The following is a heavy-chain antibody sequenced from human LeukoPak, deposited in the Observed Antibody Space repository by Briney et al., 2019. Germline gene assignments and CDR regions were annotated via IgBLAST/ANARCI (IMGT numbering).Heavy chain of an antibody. J-gene: IGHJ4*02. CDR1: GGSINNFY. D-gene: IGHD5-18*01. CDR3: ARGVQLWPYYFDH. Sequence: SETLSLTCTVSGGSINNFYWSWIRQPPGKGLEWIGYISYSGNTNHNPSLKSRVTISVDTSENQFSLRVSSVTAADTAVYYCARGVQLWPYYFDHWGQGTLVTVSS. CDR2: ISYSGNT. V-gene: IGHV4-59*01.